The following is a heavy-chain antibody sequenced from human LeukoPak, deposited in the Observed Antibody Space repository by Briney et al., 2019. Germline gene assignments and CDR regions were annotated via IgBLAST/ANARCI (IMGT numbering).Heavy chain of an antibody. Sequence: SETLSLTCTVSGDSISSFYWSWIRQPPGKGLEWIGEINHSGSTNYNPSLKSRVTISVDTSKNQFSLKLSSVTAADTAVYYCARDWYSSSFDYWGQGTLVTVSS. CDR2: INHSGST. V-gene: IGHV4-34*01. CDR1: GDSISSFY. D-gene: IGHD6-13*01. J-gene: IGHJ4*02. CDR3: ARDWYSSSFDY.